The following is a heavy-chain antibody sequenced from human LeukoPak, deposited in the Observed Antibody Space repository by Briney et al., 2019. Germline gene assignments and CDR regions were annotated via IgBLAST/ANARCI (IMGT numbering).Heavy chain of an antibody. CDR1: GGSISSYY. Sequence: SETLSLTCTVSGGSISSYYWSWIRQPPGKGLEWIGYIHYSGSANYNPSLKSRVTISVDTSKNQFSLKLSSVTAADTAVYYCARAGHCSGGSCYYFDYWGQGTLVTVSS. J-gene: IGHJ4*02. CDR3: ARAGHCSGGSCYYFDY. CDR2: IHYSGSA. V-gene: IGHV4-59*01. D-gene: IGHD2-15*01.